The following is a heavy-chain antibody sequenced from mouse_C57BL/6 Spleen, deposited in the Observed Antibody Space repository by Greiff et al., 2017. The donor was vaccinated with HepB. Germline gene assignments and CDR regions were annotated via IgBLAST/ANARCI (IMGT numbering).Heavy chain of an antibody. Sequence: EVKLMESGPVLVKPGPSVKISCKASGFTFTDYYMHWVKQSHGKSLEWIGLVYPYNGGTSYNHKFKGKATLTVDTSSCTAYLELNSRPSEDSAVYYCARTITTVVAPNYFDYWGQGTTLTVSS. V-gene: IGHV1-36*01. CDR2: VYPYNGGT. CDR1: GFTFTDYY. CDR3: ARTITTVVAPNYFDY. D-gene: IGHD1-1*01. J-gene: IGHJ2*01.